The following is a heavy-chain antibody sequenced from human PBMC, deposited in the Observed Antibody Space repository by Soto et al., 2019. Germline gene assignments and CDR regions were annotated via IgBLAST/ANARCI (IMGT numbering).Heavy chain of an antibody. CDR2: ISGSGGST. V-gene: IGHV3-23*01. CDR1: GFTFSSYA. CDR3: AKVNTPSAAEYFHC. J-gene: IGHJ1*01. Sequence: GGFLRLSCAASGFTFSSYAMSWVRQAPGKGLEWVSAISGSGGSTYYADSVKGRFTISRDNSKSTLYLQMNSLRAEDTAAYYCAKVNTPSAAEYFHCWGQSTLVTVSS.